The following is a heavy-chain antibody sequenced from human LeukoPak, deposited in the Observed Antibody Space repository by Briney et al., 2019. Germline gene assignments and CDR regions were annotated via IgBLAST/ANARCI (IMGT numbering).Heavy chain of an antibody. D-gene: IGHD3-22*01. Sequence: TGGSLRLSCAASGFTFSNYAMNWVRQAPGKGLEWVSYISSSGSTIYYADSVKGRFTISRDNAKNSLYLQMNSLRAEDTAVYYCARGTYDSSGYYSPFDYWGQGTLVTVSS. CDR2: ISSSGSTI. CDR3: ARGTYDSSGYYSPFDY. CDR1: GFTFSNYA. J-gene: IGHJ4*02. V-gene: IGHV3-48*03.